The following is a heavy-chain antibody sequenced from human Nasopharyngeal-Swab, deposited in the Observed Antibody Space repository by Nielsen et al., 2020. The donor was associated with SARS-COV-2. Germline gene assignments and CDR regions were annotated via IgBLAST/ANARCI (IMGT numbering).Heavy chain of an antibody. CDR3: ARDFRDGYNYGY. CDR2: INPSGGST. J-gene: IGHJ4*02. D-gene: IGHD5-24*01. V-gene: IGHV1-46*01. Sequence: WVRQAPGQGLEWMGIINPSGGSTSYAQKFQGRVTMTRDTSTSTVYMELSSLRSEDTAVYYCARDFRDGYNYGYWGQGTLVTVSS.